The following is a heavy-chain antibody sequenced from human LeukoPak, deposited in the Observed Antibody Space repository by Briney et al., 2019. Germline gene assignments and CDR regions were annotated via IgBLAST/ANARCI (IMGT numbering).Heavy chain of an antibody. D-gene: IGHD3-16*02. CDR1: GFTFSSYA. CDR2: ISGSGGST. Sequence: GGSLRLSCAASGFTFSSYAMSWVRQAPGKGLGWVSAISGSGGSTYYADSVKGRFTISRDNSKNTLYLQMNSLRAEGTAVYYCARWAYGELSYFQHWGQGTLVTVSS. CDR3: ARWAYGELSYFQH. V-gene: IGHV3-23*01. J-gene: IGHJ1*01.